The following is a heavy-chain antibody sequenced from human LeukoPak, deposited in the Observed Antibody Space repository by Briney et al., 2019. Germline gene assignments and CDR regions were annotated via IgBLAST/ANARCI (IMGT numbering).Heavy chain of an antibody. CDR3: ARVRMVRGVIDAFDI. CDR1: GYTFTGYY. J-gene: IGHJ3*02. Sequence: EASVTASCTASGYTFTGYYMHWVRQAPGQGLEWMGWINPNSGGTNYAQKFQGRVTMTSDTSISTAYMELSRLRSDDTAVYYCARVRMVRGVIDAFDIWGQGTMVTVSS. V-gene: IGHV1-2*02. D-gene: IGHD3-10*01. CDR2: INPNSGGT.